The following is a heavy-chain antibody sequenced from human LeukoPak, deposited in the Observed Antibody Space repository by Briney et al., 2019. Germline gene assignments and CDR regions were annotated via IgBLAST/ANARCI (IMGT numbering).Heavy chain of an antibody. D-gene: IGHD2-21*02. J-gene: IGHJ4*02. CDR3: ARGPFAYCSAGCSPGFDY. V-gene: IGHV3-30*03. CDR2: ISYDGSNK. Sequence: SGGSLRLSCAASGFTFSSYGMHWVRQAPGKGLEWVAVISYDGSNKYYADSVKGRFTLSRDNSKNTLYLQMNSLTPEDTAVFYCARGPFAYCSAGCSPGFDYWGQGTLVTVSS. CDR1: GFTFSSYG.